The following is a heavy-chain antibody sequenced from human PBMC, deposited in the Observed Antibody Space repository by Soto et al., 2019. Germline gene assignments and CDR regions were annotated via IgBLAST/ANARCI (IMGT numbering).Heavy chain of an antibody. J-gene: IGHJ4*02. CDR2: ISGTGGST. CDR3: AKNWDTTSSSSSH. D-gene: IGHD6-6*01. Sequence: EVQLLESGGGLVQPGGSLRLSCAASGFTFSTYAMSWVRQAPGKGLEWVSAISGTGGSTYYADSVKGRFTISRDNSKNTLYLQINSLRAEDTAVYYCAKNWDTTSSSSSHWGQGTLVTASS. V-gene: IGHV3-23*01. CDR1: GFTFSTYA.